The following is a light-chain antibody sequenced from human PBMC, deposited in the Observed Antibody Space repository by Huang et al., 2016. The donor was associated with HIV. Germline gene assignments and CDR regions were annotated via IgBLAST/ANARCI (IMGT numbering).Light chain of an antibody. CDR2: LAS. Sequence: DIVMTQSPLSLSVAPGEPASISLTYSQRLLHRNGNNYLDWYLQKPGQSPQLLIYLASKRASGVPDRCSGSGSGKKFTLKMCVLEAEDVGVYYCMQALQTPYTFGQGTKLEIK. CDR3: MQALQTPYT. V-gene: IGKV2-28*01. CDR1: QRLLHRNGNNY. J-gene: IGKJ2*01.